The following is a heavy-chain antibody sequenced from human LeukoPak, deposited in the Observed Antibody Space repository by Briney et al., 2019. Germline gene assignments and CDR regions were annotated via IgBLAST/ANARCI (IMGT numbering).Heavy chain of an antibody. Sequence: PSETLSLTCTVSGGSISTSNYYWGWIRQPPGKGLEWIGEINHSGSTNYNPSLKSRVTISVDTSKNQFSLKLSSVTAADTAVYYCASIGDGYNKEPNDAFDIWGQGTMVTVSS. D-gene: IGHD5-24*01. CDR3: ASIGDGYNKEPNDAFDI. V-gene: IGHV4-39*01. J-gene: IGHJ3*02. CDR1: GGSISTSNYY. CDR2: INHSGST.